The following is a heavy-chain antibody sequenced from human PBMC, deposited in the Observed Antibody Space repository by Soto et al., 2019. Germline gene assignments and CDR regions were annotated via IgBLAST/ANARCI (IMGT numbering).Heavy chain of an antibody. CDR1: GYTFTSYD. D-gene: IGHD3-3*01. Sequence: ASVKVSCKASGYTFTSYDINWVRQATGQGLEWMGWMNPNSGNRGYAQKFQGRDTRTRNTSISTAYMELSSLSSEDTAVYYCARAPLLYYDFWSGFGYYYGMEVWGQGTTVTVSS. CDR2: MNPNSGNR. CDR3: ARAPLLYYDFWSGFGYYYGMEV. V-gene: IGHV1-8*01. J-gene: IGHJ6*02.